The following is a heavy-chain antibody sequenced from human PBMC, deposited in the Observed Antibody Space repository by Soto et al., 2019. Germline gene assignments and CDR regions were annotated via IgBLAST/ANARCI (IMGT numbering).Heavy chain of an antibody. Sequence: QVQLVESGGGVVQPGRSLRLSCVGSGFPFWHYGMHWVRQAPGKGLEWVAVIWSDGKKDYYADFVKGRFAISRDNIKYTLYLQMNSLVAEDTVVYCARDLDCGWFHMDVWGQGTTVTVSS. J-gene: IGHJ6*02. D-gene: IGHD6-19*01. CDR2: IWSDGKKD. V-gene: IGHV3-33*01. CDR3: ARDLDCGWFHMDV. CDR1: GFPFWHYG.